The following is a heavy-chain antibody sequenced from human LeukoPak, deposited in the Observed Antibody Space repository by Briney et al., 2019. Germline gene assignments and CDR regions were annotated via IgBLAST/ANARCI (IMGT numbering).Heavy chain of an antibody. V-gene: IGHV3-48*03. CDR2: IGSGGSII. D-gene: IGHD5-18*01. J-gene: IGHJ4*02. CDR3: ARSSGDRFGLYPCDH. Sequence: PGGSLRLSCAASGFTFSSYEMNWVRQAPGKGLEWISYIGSGGSIISYADSVKGRSTISRDNSKNSLYLEMTSLSAEDTALYYCARSSGDRFGLYPCDHWGQGTLVTVSS. CDR1: GFTFSSYE.